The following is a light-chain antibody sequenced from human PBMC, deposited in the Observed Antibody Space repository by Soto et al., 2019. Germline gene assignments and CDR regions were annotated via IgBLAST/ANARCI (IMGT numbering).Light chain of an antibody. CDR1: QDIEDN. V-gene: IGKV1-17*01. Sequence: DIQMTQSPSSLSASVGDRVTITCRASQDIEDNLAWYQQKPGKAPKRLIYVTSNLQSGVPSRFSGSGDGTEFTLTISSLQPEDFAAYYCLQHNIYPRTFGQGTNVEMK. J-gene: IGKJ1*01. CDR2: VTS. CDR3: LQHNIYPRT.